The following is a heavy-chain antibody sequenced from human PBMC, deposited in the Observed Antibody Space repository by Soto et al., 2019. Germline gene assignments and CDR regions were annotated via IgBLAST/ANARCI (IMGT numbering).Heavy chain of an antibody. V-gene: IGHV3-30-3*01. J-gene: IGHJ4*02. CDR1: GFTFSSYA. D-gene: IGHD3-10*01. CDR3: ARDQSRQIWFGESTFDY. Sequence: QVQLVESGGGVVQPGRSLRLSCAASGFTFSSYAMHWVRQAPGKGLEGVAVISYDGSNKYYADSVKGRFTISRDNSKNTLYLQMNSLRAEDTAVYYCARDQSRQIWFGESTFDYWGQGTLVTVSS. CDR2: ISYDGSNK.